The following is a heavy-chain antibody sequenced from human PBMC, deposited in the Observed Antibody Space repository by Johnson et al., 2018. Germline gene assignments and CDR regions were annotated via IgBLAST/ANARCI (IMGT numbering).Heavy chain of an antibody. CDR3: AGDRGGVDAFDI. CDR2: ISYDGSNK. CDR1: GFSFGSCG. V-gene: IGHV3-30*03. D-gene: IGHD2-8*02. J-gene: IGHJ3*02. Sequence: QVQLVESGGGVVQPGRSXRLSCAASGFSFGSCGMHWVRQAPGKGLEGVAVISYDGSNKYYADSVKGRFTISRDNSKNSLYLQMNSLRAEDTAVYYCAGDRGGVDAFDIWGQGTMVTVSS.